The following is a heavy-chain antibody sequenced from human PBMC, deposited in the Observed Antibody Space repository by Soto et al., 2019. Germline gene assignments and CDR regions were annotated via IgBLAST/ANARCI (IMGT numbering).Heavy chain of an antibody. J-gene: IGHJ4*02. CDR1: GFTVSSNY. CDR3: VREGYCSSTSCYGGFDY. D-gene: IGHD2-2*01. Sequence: GGPLRLSCAASGFTVSSNYMSWVRQAPGKGLEWVSVIYSGGSTYYADSVKGRFTISRHNSKNTLYLQMNSLRAEDTAVYYCVREGYCSSTSCYGGFDYWGQGTLVTVSS. V-gene: IGHV3-53*04. CDR2: IYSGGST.